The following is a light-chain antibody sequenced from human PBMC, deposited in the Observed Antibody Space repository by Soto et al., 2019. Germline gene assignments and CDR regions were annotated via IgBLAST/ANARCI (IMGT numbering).Light chain of an antibody. CDR3: QQYGSSPYT. CDR1: QSVSSSY. V-gene: IGKV3-20*01. J-gene: IGKJ2*01. Sequence: EIVLTQSPGTLSLSPGERATLSCRASQSVSSSYLAWYQQKPGQAPRLLIYGASSRATGIPDRFSGSGSGTGSTLTISRLEPEDFAVYYCQQYGSSPYTFGQGTKLEIK. CDR2: GAS.